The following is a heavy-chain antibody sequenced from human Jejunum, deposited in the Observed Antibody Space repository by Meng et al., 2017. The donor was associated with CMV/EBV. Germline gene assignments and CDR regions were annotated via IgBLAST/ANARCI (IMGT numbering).Heavy chain of an antibody. CDR3: ARESGSYYWFDP. CDR2: IYTSGST. D-gene: IGHD1-26*01. J-gene: IGHJ5*02. V-gene: IGHV4-4*07. CDR1: AGSISGYY. Sequence: DAVPGMVKSSVTLSLTCFVSAGSISGYYWSWIRQPAGKGLEWIGRIYTSGSTHYNPSLKSRLTMSVDLSNNQISLKLRSVTAADTAVYYCARESGSYYWFDPWGQGTLVTVSS.